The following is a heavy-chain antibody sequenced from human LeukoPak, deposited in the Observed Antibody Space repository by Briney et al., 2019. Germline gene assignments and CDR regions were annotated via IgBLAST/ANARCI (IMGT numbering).Heavy chain of an antibody. CDR1: GYTFTSYG. CDR3: ARAPARWLQLFLVSYFDY. CDR2: ISAYNGNT. Sequence: RGASVKVSCRASGYTFTSYGISWVRQAPGQGLEWMGWISAYNGNTNYAQKLQGRVTMTTDTSTSTAYMELRSLRSDDTAVYYCARAPARWLQLFLVSYFDYWGQGTLVTVSS. D-gene: IGHD5-24*01. J-gene: IGHJ4*02. V-gene: IGHV1-18*01.